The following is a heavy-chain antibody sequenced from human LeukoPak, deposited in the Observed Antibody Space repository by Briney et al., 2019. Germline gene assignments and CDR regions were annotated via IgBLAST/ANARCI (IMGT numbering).Heavy chain of an antibody. CDR2: ISAYNGNT. D-gene: IGHD3-22*01. CDR1: GYTFTSYG. CDR3: ARDSDPMTNGLIDY. Sequence: ASVKVSCKASGYTFTSYGISWVRQAPGQGLEWMGWISAYNGNTNYAQKLQGRVTMTTDTSTRTAYMELRSLRSDDTAVYYCARDSDPMTNGLIDYWGQRTLVTVSS. J-gene: IGHJ4*02. V-gene: IGHV1-18*01.